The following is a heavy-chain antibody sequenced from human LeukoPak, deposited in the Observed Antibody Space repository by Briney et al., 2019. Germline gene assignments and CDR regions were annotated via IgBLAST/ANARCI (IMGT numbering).Heavy chain of an antibody. CDR3: AKAKTMTHDAFDI. CDR2: ISGSGGNT. CDR1: GFTFSSYA. J-gene: IGHJ3*02. V-gene: IGHV3-23*01. D-gene: IGHD3-22*01. Sequence: GGSLRLSCAASGFTFSSYAMSCVRQAPGKGLEWVSAISGSGGNTYYADSVKGRFTISRDNSKNTLYLQMNSLRAEDTAVYYWAKAKTMTHDAFDIWGQGTMVTVSS.